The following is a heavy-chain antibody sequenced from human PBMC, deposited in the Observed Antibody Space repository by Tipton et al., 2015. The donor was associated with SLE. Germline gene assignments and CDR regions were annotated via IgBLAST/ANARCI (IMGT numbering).Heavy chain of an antibody. CDR2: VYATGTT. CDR3: TRGSPGRPGRDFKDYLYGMDV. V-gene: IGHV4-4*07. D-gene: IGHD3-10*01. Sequence: TLSLTCTVSGASISNYYWTWIRQPAGKGLEWIGRVYATGTTNYNPSLQSRVTMSIDTSKNQFSLNLMSVTAADSAVHYCTRGSPGRPGRDFKDYLYGMDVWGQGTTVTVS. CDR1: GASISNYY. J-gene: IGHJ6*02.